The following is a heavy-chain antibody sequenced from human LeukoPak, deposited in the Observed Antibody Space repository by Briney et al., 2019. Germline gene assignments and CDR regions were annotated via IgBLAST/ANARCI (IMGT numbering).Heavy chain of an antibody. D-gene: IGHD5-12*01. J-gene: IGHJ4*02. CDR2: ISGYNGNT. CDR1: GYTFTNYG. V-gene: IGHV1-18*01. CDR3: ARSGAGVATSHALDY. Sequence: GASVKVSCKASGYTFTNYGITWVRQAPGQGLEWMGWISGYNGNTNYAQKFQGRVTMTTDTSTSTAYMELRSLRSDDTAVYYCARSGAGVATSHALDYWGQGTLVTVSS.